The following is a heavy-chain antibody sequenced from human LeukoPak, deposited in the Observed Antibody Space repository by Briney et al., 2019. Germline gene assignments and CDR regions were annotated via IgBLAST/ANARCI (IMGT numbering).Heavy chain of an antibody. CDR3: AKAYDFWSGKFDY. CDR1: GFTFSSYG. Sequence: GGSLRLSCAASGFTFSSYGMSWVRQAPGKGLEWVSAISGSGGSTYYADSVKGRFTISRDNSKNTLYLQMNSLRAEDTAVYYCAKAYDFWSGKFDYWGQGTLVTVSS. CDR2: ISGSGGST. J-gene: IGHJ4*02. V-gene: IGHV3-23*01. D-gene: IGHD3-3*01.